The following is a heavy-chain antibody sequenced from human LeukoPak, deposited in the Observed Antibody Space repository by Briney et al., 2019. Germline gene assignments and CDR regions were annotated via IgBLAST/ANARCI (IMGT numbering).Heavy chain of an antibody. V-gene: IGHV4-39*01. D-gene: IGHD1-1*01. CDR3: ARHLSGTTMSHYFDF. J-gene: IGHJ4*02. Sequence: GSLRLSCAASGFTFSSYSMNWIRQSPGKGLEWIASIYSSGSTHSNPSLKSRVSISVDTSKNQVSLKLYSVTASDAAIYYCARHLSGTTMSHYFDFWGQGTLVTVSS. CDR1: GFTFSSYS. CDR2: IYSSGST.